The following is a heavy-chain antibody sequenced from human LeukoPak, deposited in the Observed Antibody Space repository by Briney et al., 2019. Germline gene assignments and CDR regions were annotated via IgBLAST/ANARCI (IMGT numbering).Heavy chain of an antibody. J-gene: IGHJ4*02. V-gene: IGHV4-38-2*01. D-gene: IGHD3-22*01. CDR1: GYSISGGYY. CDR2: IYHSGTT. CDR3: ARRYDPSGYYYFDY. Sequence: SETLSLTCAVSGYSISGGYYWGWIRQPPGKGLEWIGNIYHSGTTYYNPSLKSRVTISVDTSKNQFSLKLNSVTAADTAVYYCARRYDPSGYYYFDYWGQGTLVTVSS.